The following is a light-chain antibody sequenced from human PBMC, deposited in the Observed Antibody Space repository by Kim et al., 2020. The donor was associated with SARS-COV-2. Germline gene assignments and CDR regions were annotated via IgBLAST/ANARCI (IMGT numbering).Light chain of an antibody. V-gene: IGLV10-54*01. CDR3: SAWDSSLNVWV. Sequence: QTATLTCIGNSNNVGDQGAAWLQQHQGHPPKLLSYRNNNRPSGISERLSASRSGNTASLTITALQPEDEADYYCSAWDSSLNVWVFGGGTQLTVL. CDR2: RNN. J-gene: IGLJ3*02. CDR1: SNNVGDQG.